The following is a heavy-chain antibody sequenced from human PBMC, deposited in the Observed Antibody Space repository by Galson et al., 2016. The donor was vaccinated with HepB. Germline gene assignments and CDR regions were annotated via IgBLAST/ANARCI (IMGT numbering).Heavy chain of an antibody. D-gene: IGHD2-21*02. J-gene: IGHJ4*02. CDR3: ARGVTGTPYFDF. CDR2: IYKSGST. V-gene: IGHV4-59*01. CDR1: GGSISSYF. Sequence: SETLSLTYTISGGSISSYFWSWIRQPPGKGLEWIGCIYKSGSTNYSPSLNSRVTLSVDTSKNQFSLKLGSVTAADTAVYYCARGVTGTPYFDFWGQGALVTVSS.